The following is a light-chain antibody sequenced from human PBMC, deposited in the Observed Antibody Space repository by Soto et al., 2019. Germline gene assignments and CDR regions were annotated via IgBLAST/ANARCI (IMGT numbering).Light chain of an antibody. V-gene: IGKV3-15*01. CDR2: NAS. CDR3: LQYNHWTPWT. J-gene: IGKJ1*01. CDR1: QSISSN. Sequence: EIVMTQSPATLSASPGERATLSCRASQSISSNLAWYQQKPGQTPRLLIYNASARVAGLPARFSGSASGTEFTLSISSLQSEDSAVYYCLQYNHWTPWTLGQGTKVDIK.